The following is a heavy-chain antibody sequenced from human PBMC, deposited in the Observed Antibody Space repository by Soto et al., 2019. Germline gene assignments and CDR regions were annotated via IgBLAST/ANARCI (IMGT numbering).Heavy chain of an antibody. CDR3: ARDHEGYCSGGSCYGCGMDV. Sequence: GASVKVSCKASGGTFSSYAISWVRQAPGQGLEWMGGIIPIFGTANYAQKFQGRVTITADESTSTAYMELSSLRSEDTAVYYCARDHEGYCSGGSCYGCGMDVWGQGTTVTVSS. CDR2: IIPIFGTA. CDR1: GGTFSSYA. V-gene: IGHV1-69*13. J-gene: IGHJ6*02. D-gene: IGHD2-15*01.